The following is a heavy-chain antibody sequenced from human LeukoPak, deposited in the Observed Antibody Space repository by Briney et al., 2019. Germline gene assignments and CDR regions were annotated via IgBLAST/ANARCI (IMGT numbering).Heavy chain of an antibody. CDR3: ASLDSSSWYGGDFDY. V-gene: IGHV4-59*01. J-gene: IGHJ4*02. Sequence: SETLSLTCTVSGGSISSYYRSWIRQPPGKGLEWIGYIYYSGSTTYNPSLKSRVTISVDTSKNQFSLKLSSVTAADTAGYYCASLDSSSWYGGDFDYWGQGTLVTVYS. D-gene: IGHD6-13*01. CDR2: IYYSGST. CDR1: GGSISSYY.